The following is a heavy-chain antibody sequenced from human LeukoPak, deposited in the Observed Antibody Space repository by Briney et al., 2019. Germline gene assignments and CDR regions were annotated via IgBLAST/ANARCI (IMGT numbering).Heavy chain of an antibody. CDR2: ISSSGSTI. Sequence: PGGSLRLSCAASGFTFSSYEMNWVRQAPGKGLEWVSYISSSGSTIYYANSVKGRFTISRDNAKNSLYLQMNSLRAEDTAVYYCARGRGDGRYPIDYWGQGTLVTVSS. CDR1: GFTFSSYE. J-gene: IGHJ4*02. D-gene: IGHD3-10*01. V-gene: IGHV3-48*03. CDR3: ARGRGDGRYPIDY.